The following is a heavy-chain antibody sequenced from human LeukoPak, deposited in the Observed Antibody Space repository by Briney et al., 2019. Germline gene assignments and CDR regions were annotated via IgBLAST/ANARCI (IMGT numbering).Heavy chain of an antibody. D-gene: IGHD3-9*01. CDR3: ATSRGDILTGYYYFDY. Sequence: PGGSLRLSCAAFGFTFSSYAMSWVRQAPGKGLEWVSAISGSGGSTYYADSVKGRFTISRDNSKNTLYLQMNSLRAEDTAVYYCATSRGDILTGYYYFDYWGQGTLVTVSS. J-gene: IGHJ4*02. CDR2: ISGSGGST. V-gene: IGHV3-23*01. CDR1: GFTFSSYA.